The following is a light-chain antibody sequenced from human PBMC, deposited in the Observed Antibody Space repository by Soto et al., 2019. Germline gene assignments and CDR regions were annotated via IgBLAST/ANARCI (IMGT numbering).Light chain of an antibody. CDR3: QQYNSYLT. CDR1: QSISSW. V-gene: IGKV1-5*01. Sequence: DIQMTQSPSTLSASVGDRVTITCRASQSISSWLAWYQQKPGKAPKLLIYDASSLESGVPSRFSGSGSGTEFTLTISSLQPDDFAPYYCQQYNSYLTFGQGTKGEIK. J-gene: IGKJ1*01. CDR2: DAS.